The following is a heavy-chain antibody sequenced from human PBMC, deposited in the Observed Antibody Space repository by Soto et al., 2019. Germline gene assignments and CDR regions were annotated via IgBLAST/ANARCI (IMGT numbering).Heavy chain of an antibody. CDR3: TTGPPTTVTPGGGSYYMDV. D-gene: IGHD4-17*01. V-gene: IGHV3-15*01. CDR1: GFTFSNAW. CDR2: IKSKTDGGTT. J-gene: IGHJ6*03. Sequence: EVQLVESGGGLVKPGGSLRLSCAASGFTFSNAWMSWVRQAPGKGLEWVGRIKSKTDGGTTDYAAPVKGRFTISRDDSKNTLYLQMNSLKTYVAAVYYCTTGPPTTVTPGGGSYYMDVWGKGTTVTVSS.